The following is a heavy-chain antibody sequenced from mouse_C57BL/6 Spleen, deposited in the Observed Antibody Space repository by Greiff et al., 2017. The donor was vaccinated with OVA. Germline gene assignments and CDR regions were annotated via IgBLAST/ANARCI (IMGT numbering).Heavy chain of an antibody. CDR2: INYDGSST. CDR1: GFTFSDYY. CDR3: ARDRSNSYWYFDV. V-gene: IGHV5-16*01. J-gene: IGHJ1*03. D-gene: IGHD2-5*01. Sequence: DVKLVESEGGLVQPGSSMKLSCTASGFTFSDYYMAWVRQVPEKGLEWVANINYDGSSTYYLDSLKSRFIISRDNAKNILYLQMSSLKSEDTATYYCARDRSNSYWYFDVWGTGTTVTVSS.